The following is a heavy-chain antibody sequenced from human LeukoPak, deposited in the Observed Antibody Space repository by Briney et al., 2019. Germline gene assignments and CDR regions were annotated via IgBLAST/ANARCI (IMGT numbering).Heavy chain of an antibody. V-gene: IGHV4-30-4*07. J-gene: IGHJ6*03. CDR1: GGSISSGGYS. D-gene: IGHD3-22*01. Sequence: PSETLSLTCAVSGGSISSGGYSWSWIRQPPGKGLEWTGYIYYSGSTYYNPSLKSRVTISVDTSKNQFSLKLSSVTAADTAVYYCASQYYYDSSGYSYYYYMDVWGKGTTVTVSS. CDR3: ASQYYYDSSGYSYYYYMDV. CDR2: IYYSGST.